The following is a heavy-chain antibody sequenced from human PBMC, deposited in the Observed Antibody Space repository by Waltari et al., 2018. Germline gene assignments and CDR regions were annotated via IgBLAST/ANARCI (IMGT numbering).Heavy chain of an antibody. CDR1: GGTFSSYT. Sequence: QVQLVQSGAEVKKPGSSVKVSCKASGGTFSSYTISWVRQAPGQGLEWMGRIIPSLGIANYAQKFQGRVTITADKSTSTAYMELSSLRSEDTAVYYCARDEYYYDSSSYYAIDYWGQGTLVTVSS. J-gene: IGHJ4*02. CDR3: ARDEYYYDSSSYYAIDY. CDR2: IIPSLGIA. V-gene: IGHV1-69*08. D-gene: IGHD3-22*01.